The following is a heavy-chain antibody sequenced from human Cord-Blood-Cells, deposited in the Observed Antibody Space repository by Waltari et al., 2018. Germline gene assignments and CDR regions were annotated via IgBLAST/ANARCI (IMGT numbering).Heavy chain of an antibody. V-gene: IGHV4-34*01. J-gene: IGHJ3*02. D-gene: IGHD3-3*01. Sequence: QVQLQQWGAGLLKPSETLSLTCAVYGGSFSGYYWSWIRQPPGKGLEWIGEINHSGSTNYNPSLKSRVTISADTSKNQFSLKLSSVTAADTAVYYCAGSLGSGYYVPDAFDIWGQGTMVTVSS. CDR2: INHSGST. CDR1: GGSFSGYY. CDR3: AGSLGSGYYVPDAFDI.